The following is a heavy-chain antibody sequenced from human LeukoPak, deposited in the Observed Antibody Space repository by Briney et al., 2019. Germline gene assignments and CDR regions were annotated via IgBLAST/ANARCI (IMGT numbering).Heavy chain of an antibody. CDR3: ARGYIAAAGDYFDY. D-gene: IGHD6-13*01. J-gene: IGHJ4*02. V-gene: IGHV4-34*01. CDR1: GGSFSGYY. CDR2: INHSGST. Sequence: SETLSLTCAVYGGSFSGYYWSWIRQPPGKGLEWIGEINHSGSTNYNPSLKSRVTISVDTSKTQFSLKLSSVPAADTAVYYCARGYIAAAGDYFDYWGQGTLVTVSS.